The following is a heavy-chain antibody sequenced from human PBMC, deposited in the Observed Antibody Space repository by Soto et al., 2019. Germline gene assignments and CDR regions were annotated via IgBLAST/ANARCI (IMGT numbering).Heavy chain of an antibody. Sequence: QVQLVQSEAEEKKPGASVKVSCKASGNTFIGIDMNGLGQAPGQRPEWVGWINTDKGSTKNSRNLQDRVSFTRDTSASTAYMELNSLRSEDTAVYYCARAPVAGSIDWGQGTLVTVSS. J-gene: IGHJ4*02. CDR2: INTDKGST. CDR3: ARAPVAGSID. CDR1: GNTFIGID. D-gene: IGHD6-19*01. V-gene: IGHV1-3*04.